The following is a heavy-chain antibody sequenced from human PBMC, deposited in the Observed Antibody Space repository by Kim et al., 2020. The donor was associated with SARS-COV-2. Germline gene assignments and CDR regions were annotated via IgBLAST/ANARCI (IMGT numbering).Heavy chain of an antibody. J-gene: IGHJ4*02. CDR3: PRVLPPSFEVDY. CDR2: ISSYNGNT. CDR1: GYTFTSYV. Sequence: ASVKVSCKASGYTFTSYVISWVRQAPGQGLEWMGWISSYNGNTNYAQKLQGRVTMTTDTSTSTAYMELRSLRSDDTAVYYCPRVLPPSFEVDYWGQGTRVTVSS. V-gene: IGHV1-18*01. D-gene: IGHD2-21*02.